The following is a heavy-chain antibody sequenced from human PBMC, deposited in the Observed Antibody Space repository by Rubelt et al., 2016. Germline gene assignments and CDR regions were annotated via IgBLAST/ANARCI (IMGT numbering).Heavy chain of an antibody. CDR3: VRANYFDD. V-gene: IGHV4-34*01. Sequence: QVQLKQWGAGVLKPSETLSLTCAVYGGSFSDYHWSWIRQPPGKGLEWIGAINHSGSTTYHPSLKSRVTMSGDTSKNRCYLKVTAVTAADTAVYYCVRANYFDDWGQGTLVTVSS. CDR2: INHSGST. J-gene: IGHJ4*02. CDR1: GGSFSDYH.